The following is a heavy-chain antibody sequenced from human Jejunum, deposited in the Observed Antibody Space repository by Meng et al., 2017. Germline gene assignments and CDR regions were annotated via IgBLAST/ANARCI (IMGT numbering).Heavy chain of an antibody. V-gene: IGHV4-31*03. CDR2: IHYSGGT. CDR1: GGSMNSAGHY. CDR3: ARATAGNSEYFQN. D-gene: IGHD4-23*01. J-gene: IGHJ1*01. Sequence: QGQLPESGQGLVKPGQTLSLPRTVSGGSMNSAGHYWSWIRQDPGKGLEWIGYIHYSGGTYYNPSLKSRVTISVDTSKNQFSLKLNSVSAADTAVYYCARATAGNSEYFQNWGQGTLVTVSS.